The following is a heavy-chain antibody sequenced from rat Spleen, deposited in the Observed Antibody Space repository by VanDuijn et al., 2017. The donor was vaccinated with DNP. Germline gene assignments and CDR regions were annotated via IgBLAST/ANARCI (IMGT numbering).Heavy chain of an antibody. V-gene: IGHV2-19*01. CDR1: GFSLTDFS. CDR2: VRSGGST. D-gene: IGHD1-9*01. J-gene: IGHJ2*01. CDR3: ARAPSYYGYNWDY. Sequence: QVQLKESGPGLVQPSQTLSLTCTVSGFSLTDFSVHWVRQPPGKGLEWMGRVRSGGSTDYNSGFKSRLSISRDTSKSQVFLKMHSLQTEDTAMYFCARAPSYYGYNWDYWGQGVMVTVSS.